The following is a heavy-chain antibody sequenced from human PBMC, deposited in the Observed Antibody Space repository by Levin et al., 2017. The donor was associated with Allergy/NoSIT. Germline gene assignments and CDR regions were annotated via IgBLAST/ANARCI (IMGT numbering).Heavy chain of an antibody. Sequence: GESLKISCAASGFTFSSYWMSWVRQAPGKGLEWVANIKQDGSETYYVDSVKGRFTISRDNAKNSLYLQMNSLRAEDTAVYYCAGGAGAVAGTQGPCDYWGQGTLVTVSS. CDR2: IKQDGSET. CDR3: AGGAGAVAGTQGPCDY. D-gene: IGHD6-19*01. J-gene: IGHJ4*02. V-gene: IGHV3-7*01. CDR1: GFTFSSYW.